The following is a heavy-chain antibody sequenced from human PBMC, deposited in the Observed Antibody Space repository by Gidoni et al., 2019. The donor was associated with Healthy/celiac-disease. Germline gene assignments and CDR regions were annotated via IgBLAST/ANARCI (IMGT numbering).Heavy chain of an antibody. V-gene: IGHV1-46*01. J-gene: IGHJ6*02. CDR1: GYTFTSYY. CDR3: ARDYCSGGSCYYYGMDV. CDR2: IKPSGGST. Sequence: QVQLVQSGAEVKKPGASVKVSCKASGYTFTSYYMHWVRQAPGQGLEWMGIIKPSGGSTSYAQKYQGRVTMTRDTSTSTVYMELSSRRAEDTAVYYCARDYCSGGSCYYYGMDVWGQGTTVTVSS. D-gene: IGHD2-15*01.